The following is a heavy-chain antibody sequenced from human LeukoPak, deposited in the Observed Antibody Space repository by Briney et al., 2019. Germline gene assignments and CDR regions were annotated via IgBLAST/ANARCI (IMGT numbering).Heavy chain of an antibody. V-gene: IGHV1-24*01. CDR1: GYTLTELS. J-gene: IGHJ3*02. CDR2: FDPEDGET. Sequence: ASVTVSCKVSGYTLTELSMHWLRQAPGKGREGMGGFDPEDGETIYAQKFQGRVTMTEDTSTDTAYMELSSLRSEDTAVYYCATDIVVVPAAPQSAFDIWGQGTMVTVSS. D-gene: IGHD2-2*01. CDR3: ATDIVVVPAAPQSAFDI.